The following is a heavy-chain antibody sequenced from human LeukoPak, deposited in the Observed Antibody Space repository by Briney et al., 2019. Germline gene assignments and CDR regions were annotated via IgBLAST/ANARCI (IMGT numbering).Heavy chain of an antibody. CDR3: ARDRGGYSYGYWFDP. Sequence: PSETLSLTCTVSGDSISSSNSYWGWVRQPPGKGLEWIGSIYKSAYYNRSLQSRASISIDTSKNQFSLKLSSVTAADTAVYYCARDRGGYSYGYWFDPWGQGTLVTVSS. J-gene: IGHJ5*02. D-gene: IGHD5-18*01. CDR2: IYKSA. V-gene: IGHV4-39*07. CDR1: GDSISSSNSY.